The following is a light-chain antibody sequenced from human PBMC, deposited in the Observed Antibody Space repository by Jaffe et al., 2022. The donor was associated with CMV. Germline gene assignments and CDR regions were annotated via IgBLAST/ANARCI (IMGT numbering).Light chain of an antibody. Sequence: DIQMTQSPSTLSASVGDRVTITCRASQSISNWLAWYQQKPGKAPKLLIYKASSLESGVPSRFSGSGSGTEFTLTISSLQPDDFATYHCQQYNSYPWTFGQGTKVDVK. CDR2: KAS. CDR3: QQYNSYPWT. CDR1: QSISNW. J-gene: IGKJ1*01. V-gene: IGKV1-5*03.